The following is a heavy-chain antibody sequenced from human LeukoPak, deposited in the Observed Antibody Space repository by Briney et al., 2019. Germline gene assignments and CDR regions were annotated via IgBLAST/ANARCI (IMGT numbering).Heavy chain of an antibody. V-gene: IGHV4-59*08. J-gene: IGHJ4*02. D-gene: IGHD1-26*01. CDR1: GGSISSYY. CDR3: ARSGSYLGYYFDY. Sequence: SETLSLTCTVSGGSISSYYWSWIRQPPGKGLEWIGYIYYSGSTYYNPSLKSRVTISVDTSKNQFSLKLSSVTAADTAVYYCARSGSYLGYYFDYWGQGTLVTVSS. CDR2: IYYSGST.